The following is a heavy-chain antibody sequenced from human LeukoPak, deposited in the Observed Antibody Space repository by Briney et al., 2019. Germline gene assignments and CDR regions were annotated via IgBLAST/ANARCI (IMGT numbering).Heavy chain of an antibody. CDR2: IKRKSDGGTT. D-gene: IGHD4-17*01. Sequence: PGGSLRLSCAASGFSFSNAWMSWVRQAPGKGLEWVGRIKRKSDGGTTDYATPVKGRFTISRDDSKNTLYLQMNSLKAEGTAVYYCTTDYNLVDGDRPWGEGTLLTVSS. CDR1: GFSFSNAW. CDR3: TTDYNLVDGDRP. V-gene: IGHV3-15*01. J-gene: IGHJ4*02.